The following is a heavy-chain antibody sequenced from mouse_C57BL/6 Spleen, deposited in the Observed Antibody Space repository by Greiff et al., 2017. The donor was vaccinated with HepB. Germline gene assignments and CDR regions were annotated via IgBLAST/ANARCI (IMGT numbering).Heavy chain of an antibody. CDR2: IDPSDSYT. J-gene: IGHJ4*01. V-gene: IGHV1-69*01. Sequence: QVQLQQPGAELVMPGASVKLSCKASGYTFTSYWMHWVKQRPGQGLEWIGEIDPSDSYTNYNQKFKGKSTFTVDKSSSTAYMQLSSLTSEDSAVYYCAREGDGNYDYWGQGTSVTVSS. D-gene: IGHD2-1*01. CDR1: GYTFTSYW. CDR3: AREGDGNYDY.